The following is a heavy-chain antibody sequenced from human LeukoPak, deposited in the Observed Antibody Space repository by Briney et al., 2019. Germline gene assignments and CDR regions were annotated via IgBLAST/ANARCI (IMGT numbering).Heavy chain of an antibody. D-gene: IGHD4-17*01. CDR1: GGSISSGGYY. Sequence: SQTLSLTCTVSGGSISSGGYYWSWIRQHPGKGLEWIGYIYYSGSTYYNPSLKSRVTISVDTSKNQFSLELSSVTAADTAVYYCARGPGILDYGDSFYFDYWGQGTLVTVSS. CDR2: IYYSGST. V-gene: IGHV4-31*03. J-gene: IGHJ4*02. CDR3: ARGPGILDYGDSFYFDY.